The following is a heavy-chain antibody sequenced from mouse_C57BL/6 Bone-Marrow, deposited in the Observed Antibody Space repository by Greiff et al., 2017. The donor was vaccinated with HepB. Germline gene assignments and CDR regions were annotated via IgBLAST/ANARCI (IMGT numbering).Heavy chain of an antibody. Sequence: EVQVVESEGGLVQPGSSMKLSCTASGFTFSDYYMAWVRQVPEKGLEWVANINYDGSSTYYLDSLKSRFIISRDNAKNILYLQMSSLKSEDTATYYCAREEDSGGFDYWGQGTTLTVSS. D-gene: IGHD3-1*01. CDR1: GFTFSDYY. V-gene: IGHV5-16*01. CDR2: INYDGSST. CDR3: AREEDSGGFDY. J-gene: IGHJ2*01.